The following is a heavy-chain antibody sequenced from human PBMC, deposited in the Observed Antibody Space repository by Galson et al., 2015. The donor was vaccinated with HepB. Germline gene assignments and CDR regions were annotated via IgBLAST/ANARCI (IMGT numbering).Heavy chain of an antibody. V-gene: IGHV3-23*01. Sequence: SLRLSCAASGFSFSSYAMSWVRQPPGKGLEWVSGISGTSVTTFYADSVKGRFAISRDNGRDTLYLHMTRLRADDTAHYYCVRLDFDWLYSYFDTWGQGAPVTVSS. J-gene: IGHJ4*02. D-gene: IGHD3-9*01. CDR1: GFSFSSYA. CDR3: VRLDFDWLYSYFDT. CDR2: ISGTSVTT.